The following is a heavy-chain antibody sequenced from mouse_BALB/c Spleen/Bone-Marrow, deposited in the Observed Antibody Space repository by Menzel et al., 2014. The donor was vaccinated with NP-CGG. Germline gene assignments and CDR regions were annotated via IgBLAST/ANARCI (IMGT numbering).Heavy chain of an antibody. V-gene: IGHV1-9*01. Sequence: VQLQQSGAELMKPGASVKISCKATGYTFSSYWIEWVKQRPGHGLEWVGEILPGSGSTIYNEKFKGKATFAADTSSNTAYMQLSSLTSEDSAVYYCAREDYYGSGYFDYWGQGTTLTVSS. CDR3: AREDYYGSGYFDY. CDR2: ILPGSGST. CDR1: GYTFSSYW. D-gene: IGHD1-1*01. J-gene: IGHJ2*01.